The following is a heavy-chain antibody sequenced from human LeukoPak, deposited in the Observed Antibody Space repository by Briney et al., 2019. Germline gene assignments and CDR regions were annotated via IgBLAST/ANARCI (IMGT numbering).Heavy chain of an antibody. V-gene: IGHV3-48*04. Sequence: GGSLRLSCAASGFTFSSYSMNWVRQAPGKGLEWVSYISSSSSTIYYADSVKGRFTISRDNAKNSLYLQMNSLRAEDTAVYYCARDEEVVVAATPVWGQGTLVTVSS. CDR1: GFTFSSYS. D-gene: IGHD2-15*01. J-gene: IGHJ4*02. CDR2: ISSSSSTI. CDR3: ARDEEVVVAATPV.